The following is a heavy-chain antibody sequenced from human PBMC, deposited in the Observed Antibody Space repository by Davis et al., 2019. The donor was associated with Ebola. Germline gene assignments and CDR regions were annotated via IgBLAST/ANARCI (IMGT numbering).Heavy chain of an antibody. CDR2: IYYSGSA. V-gene: IGHV4-31*03. Sequence: SETLSLTCTVSGGSISSGYYWSWIRQHPGKGLEWIGYIYYSGSAYYNPSLKSRVTISLDTSRNQFSLKLSSVTAADTAVYYCARGSYWGQGTLVTVSS. CDR3: ARGSY. J-gene: IGHJ4*02. D-gene: IGHD3-10*01. CDR1: GGSISSGYY.